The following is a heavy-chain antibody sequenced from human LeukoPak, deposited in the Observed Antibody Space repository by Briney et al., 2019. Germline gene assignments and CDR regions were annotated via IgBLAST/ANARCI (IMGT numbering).Heavy chain of an antibody. D-gene: IGHD3-22*01. V-gene: IGHV4-30-4*01. Sequence: SQTLSLTRTVSGGSISSGDYYWSSIRHPPAKGLEWIGYIYYSGSTYYNPPLTSRVTLSVDTSKSQFSLKLRSVAAAHPAVYYCAREDPYYDSSGYLYWYFDLWGRGTLVTVSS. CDR3: AREDPYYDSSGYLYWYFDL. CDR1: GGSISSGDYY. J-gene: IGHJ2*01. CDR2: IYYSGST.